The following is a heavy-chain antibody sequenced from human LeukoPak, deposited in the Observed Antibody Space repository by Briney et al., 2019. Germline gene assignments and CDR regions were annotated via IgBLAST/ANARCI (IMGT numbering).Heavy chain of an antibody. CDR1: GDSISNGVKY. CDR3: ARGVITDYVWGSYRPYFDY. J-gene: IGHJ4*02. V-gene: IGHV4-31*03. D-gene: IGHD3-16*02. CDR2: IYHSGRS. Sequence: SETLSLTCTVSGDSISNGVKYWSWIRQHPGRGLEWIGYIYHSGRSYYNPSLKSRITMSVDTSKNQFSLNLSSVTAADSAVYYCARGVITDYVWGSYRPYFDYWGQGTLVTVSS.